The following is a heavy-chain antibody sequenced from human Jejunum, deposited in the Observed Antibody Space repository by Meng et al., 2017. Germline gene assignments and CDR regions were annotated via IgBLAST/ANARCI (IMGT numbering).Heavy chain of an antibody. V-gene: IGHV3-23*01. CDR1: GFTFNNYA. Sequence: GGSLRLSCAASGFTFNNYAMSWVRQAPGKGLEWVSAIGLDRITHHSDSVKGRLTISRDHSGSPLYLQMDSLRAEDTAVYYCARYHYDRSNFYGLDVWGQGTTVTVSS. CDR3: ARYHYDRSNFYGLDV. D-gene: IGHD3-22*01. J-gene: IGHJ6*02. CDR2: IGLDRIT.